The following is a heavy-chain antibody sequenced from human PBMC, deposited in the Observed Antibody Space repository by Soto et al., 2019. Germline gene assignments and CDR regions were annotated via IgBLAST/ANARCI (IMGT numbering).Heavy chain of an antibody. CDR2: ISSSGSTI. V-gene: IGHV3-48*03. D-gene: IGHD3-10*01. CDR3: ARVHRGMVPVLYYYYGMDV. Sequence: LRLSCAASGFTFSSYEMNWVRQAPGKGLEWVSYISSSGSTIYYADSVKGRFTISRDNAKNSLYLQMNSLRAEDTAVYYCARVHRGMVPVLYYYYGMDVWGQGTRVTVSS. CDR1: GFTFSSYE. J-gene: IGHJ6*02.